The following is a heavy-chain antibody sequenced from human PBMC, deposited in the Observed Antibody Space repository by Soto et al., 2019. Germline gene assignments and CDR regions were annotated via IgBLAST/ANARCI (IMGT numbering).Heavy chain of an antibody. CDR1: GGSISGSSYY. CDR2: IYNSGNT. J-gene: IGHJ4*02. D-gene: IGHD3-16*02. CDR3: ARRDIWGSYRD. Sequence: QLRLQESGPGLVKPSETLSLTCTVSGGSISGSSYYWGRIRQPPGQGLEWIGAIYNSGNTYYTPSLKSRITISVETSKNQFSLKRNSVTAADTAVYYCARRDIWGSYRDWGQGALVIVSS. V-gene: IGHV4-39*01.